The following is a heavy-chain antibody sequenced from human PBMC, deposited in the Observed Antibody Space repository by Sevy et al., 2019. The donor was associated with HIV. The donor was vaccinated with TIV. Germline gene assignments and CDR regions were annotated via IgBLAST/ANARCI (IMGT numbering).Heavy chain of an antibody. CDR1: GFTFDDYA. CDR3: AKGIGYSNGWYSWFDS. Sequence: GGSLRLSCVASGFTFDDYAMHWVRQAPGKGPEWISGSSWNSGSIGYAESVKGRFTISRDNAKNSLYLQMNSLRVEDTALYHCAKGIGYSNGWYSWFDSWGQGTLVTVSS. V-gene: IGHV3-9*01. D-gene: IGHD6-19*01. CDR2: SSWNSGSI. J-gene: IGHJ5*01.